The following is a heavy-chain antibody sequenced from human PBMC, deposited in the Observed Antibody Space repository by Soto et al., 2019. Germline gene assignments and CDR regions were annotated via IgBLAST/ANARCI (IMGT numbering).Heavy chain of an antibody. CDR3: ARGGYYDSSGSRNYYYYGMNV. CDR2: ISAYDGNT. Sequence: QAQLVQSGAEVKKPGASVKVSCKASGYTFTSYGINWVRQAPGQGLEWLGWISAYDGNTKYAQSVQGRVSMTTDTYTKTAYMERRSLRSDDTAMYYCARGGYYDSSGSRNYYYYGMNVWGQGTTVSVSS. V-gene: IGHV1-18*04. J-gene: IGHJ6*02. CDR1: GYTFTSYG. D-gene: IGHD3-22*01.